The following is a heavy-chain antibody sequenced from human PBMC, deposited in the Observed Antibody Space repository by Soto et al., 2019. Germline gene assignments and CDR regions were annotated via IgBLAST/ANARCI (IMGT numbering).Heavy chain of an antibody. CDR1: GEYISVGGYY. J-gene: IGHJ5*02. V-gene: IGHV4-31*03. Sequence: SETLSVTCSFSGEYISVGGYYWTGSRQRPGKGLEWMGYIYYTGKTYYNPSLESRLTMSVDRSKNQFSLRLTSVTAADTAVYLCGRDLTRKANCIDPWGQGTLVTVS. CDR2: IYYTGKT. CDR3: GRDLTRKANCIDP.